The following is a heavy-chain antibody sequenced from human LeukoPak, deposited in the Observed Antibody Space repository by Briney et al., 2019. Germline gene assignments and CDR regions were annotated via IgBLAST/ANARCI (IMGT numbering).Heavy chain of an antibody. CDR1: GFTFSSYG. D-gene: IGHD3-10*01. Sequence: GGSLRLSCAASGFTFSSYGMHWVRQAPGKGLEWVAFIRYDGSNKYYADSVKGRFTISRDNSKNTLYLQMNSLRAEDTAVYYCAKDASVRGVIRDYYYYYMDVWGKGTTVTISS. V-gene: IGHV3-30*02. CDR3: AKDASVRGVIRDYYYYYMDV. CDR2: IRYDGSNK. J-gene: IGHJ6*03.